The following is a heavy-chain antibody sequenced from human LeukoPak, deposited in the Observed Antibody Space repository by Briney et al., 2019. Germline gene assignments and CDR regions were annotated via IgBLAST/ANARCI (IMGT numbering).Heavy chain of an antibody. V-gene: IGHV1-69*05. J-gene: IGHJ6*03. CDR3: ARDNSGPYDILTGYMDV. Sequence: SVKVSCKASGGTFSSYAISWVRQAPGQGLEWMGGIIPIFGTANYAQKFQGRVTITTDESTSTAYMELSSLRSEDTAVYYCARDNSGPYDILTGYMDVWGKGTTVTVSS. D-gene: IGHD3-9*01. CDR1: GGTFSSYA. CDR2: IIPIFGTA.